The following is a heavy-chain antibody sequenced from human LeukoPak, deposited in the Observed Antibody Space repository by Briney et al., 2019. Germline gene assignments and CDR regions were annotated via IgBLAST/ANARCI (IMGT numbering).Heavy chain of an antibody. Sequence: PSETLSLTCTVSGGSISSSSYYWGWIRQPPGKGLEWIGSIYYSGSTYYNPSLKSRVTISVDTSKNQFSLKLSSVTAADTAVYYCARHLTAAAGTTLAYWGQGTLVTVSS. CDR1: GGSISSSSYY. CDR2: IYYSGST. CDR3: ARHLTAAAGTTLAY. D-gene: IGHD6-13*01. J-gene: IGHJ4*02. V-gene: IGHV4-39*01.